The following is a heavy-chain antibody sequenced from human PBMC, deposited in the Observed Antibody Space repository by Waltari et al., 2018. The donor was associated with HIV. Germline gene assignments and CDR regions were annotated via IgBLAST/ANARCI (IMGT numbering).Heavy chain of an antibody. V-gene: IGHV1-69*02. J-gene: IGHJ4*02. CDR1: GGMFLSYT. CDR3: ATARETMGVDFDY. D-gene: IGHD3-10*01. Sequence: QVQLVQSGAEVRRPGSSVKVACKASGGMFLSYTINWVRQSPGQGLEGVGRMVPTSEKPNYAQKFQGRDTITADKPTITAYMKLNSLRSGDTAVYYCATARETMGVDFDYWGQGTLVTVSS. CDR2: MVPTSEKP.